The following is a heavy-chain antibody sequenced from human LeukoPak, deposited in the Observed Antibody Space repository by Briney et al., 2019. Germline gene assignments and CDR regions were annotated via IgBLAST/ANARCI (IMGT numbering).Heavy chain of an antibody. V-gene: IGHV1-2*02. CDR1: GYTFTGYY. Sequence: ASVKVSCKASGYTFTGYYVHWVRQAPGQGLEWMGWVNPNSGVTNYAQKFQGRVTMTRDTSISTAHMELSSLRSDDTAVYYCARVGAYGSGSYLVYWGQGSLVTVSS. D-gene: IGHD3-10*01. J-gene: IGHJ4*02. CDR3: ARVGAYGSGSYLVY. CDR2: VNPNSGVT.